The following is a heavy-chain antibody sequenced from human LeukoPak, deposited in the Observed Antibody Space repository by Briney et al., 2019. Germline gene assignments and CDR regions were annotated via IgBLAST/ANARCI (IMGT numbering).Heavy chain of an antibody. CDR3: ARGRRRDGPHYYDSSGYSHDAFDI. CDR1: GYTFTSYY. Sequence: ASVKVSCKASGYTFTSYYMHWVRQAPGQGLEWMGIINPSGGSTSYAQKFQGRVTMTRDMSTSTVYMELSRLRSEDTAVYYCARGRRRDGPHYYDSSGYSHDAFDIWGQGTMVTVSS. CDR2: INPSGGST. D-gene: IGHD3-22*01. J-gene: IGHJ3*02. V-gene: IGHV1-46*01.